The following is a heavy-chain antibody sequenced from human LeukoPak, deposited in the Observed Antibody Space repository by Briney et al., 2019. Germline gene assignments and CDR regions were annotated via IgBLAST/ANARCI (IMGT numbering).Heavy chain of an antibody. J-gene: IGHJ4*02. V-gene: IGHV3-23*01. CDR3: AKYGAPGWSGYLDY. CDR2: ISGSGDST. CDR1: GFTFSNYC. Sequence: GGSLRLSCAASGFTFSNYCVTWVRQAPGKALEGVSSISGSGDSTYYADPVKGRFTISSDNSKNMLYLQMNSLRVEDTAIYYCAKYGAPGWSGYLDYWGQGTLVTVSS. D-gene: IGHD4/OR15-4a*01.